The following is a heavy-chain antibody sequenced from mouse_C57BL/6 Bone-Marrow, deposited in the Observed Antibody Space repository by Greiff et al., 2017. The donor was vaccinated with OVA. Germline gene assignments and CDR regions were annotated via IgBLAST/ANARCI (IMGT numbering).Heavy chain of an antibody. CDR2: IYWDDDK. CDR3: ARRGVYAMDY. CDR1: GFSLRTSGMG. V-gene: IGHV8-12*01. J-gene: IGHJ4*01. Sequence: QVTLKECGPGILQSSQTLSLTCSFSGFSLRTSGMGVSWIRQPSGKGLEWLAHIYWDDDKRYNPSLKSRLTISKDTSRNQVFLKITSVDTADTATYYCARRGVYAMDYWGQGTSVTVSS.